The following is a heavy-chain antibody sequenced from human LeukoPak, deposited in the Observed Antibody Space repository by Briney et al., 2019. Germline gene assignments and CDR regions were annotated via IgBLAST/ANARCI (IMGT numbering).Heavy chain of an antibody. V-gene: IGHV4-4*02. CDR3: ARDATFLARAFDI. CDR1: GGSISSSNW. Sequence: SGTLSLTCAVSGGSISSSNWWSWVRQPPGKGLEWIGEIYHSGSTNYNPSLKSRVTISVNTSKNQFSLRLSSVTAADTAVYYCARDATFLARAFDIWGQGTLVTVSS. D-gene: IGHD2/OR15-2a*01. CDR2: IYHSGST. J-gene: IGHJ3*02.